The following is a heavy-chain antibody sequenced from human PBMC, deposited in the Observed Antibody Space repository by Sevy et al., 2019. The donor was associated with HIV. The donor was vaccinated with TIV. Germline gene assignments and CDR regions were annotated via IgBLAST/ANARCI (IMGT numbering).Heavy chain of an antibody. CDR3: AREGCTKPHDY. CDR1: GLTFSKYS. D-gene: IGHD2-8*01. V-gene: IGHV3-23*01. J-gene: IGHJ4*02. CDR2: FSFGCGKI. Sequence: GGSLRLSCAASGLTFSKYSMSWIRQTPGKGLEWVSTFSFGCGKINYADSVKGRFTISRDDSRNTFYLQMNSLRAEDTAIDYCAREGCTKPHDYWGQRTVVTVSS.